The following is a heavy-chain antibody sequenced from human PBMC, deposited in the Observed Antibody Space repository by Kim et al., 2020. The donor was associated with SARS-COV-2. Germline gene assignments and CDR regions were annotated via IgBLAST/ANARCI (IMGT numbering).Heavy chain of an antibody. CDR3: ATTSVVIKLHWFDP. V-gene: IGHV1-24*01. J-gene: IGHJ5*02. Sequence: ASVKVSCKVSGYTLPELSMHWVRQAPGKGLEWMGGFDPEDGETVYAQKFQGRVTMTEDTSTDTAYMELSSLISEDTAVYYCATTSVVIKLHWFDPWGQGTLDT. D-gene: IGHD3-22*01. CDR2: FDPEDGET. CDR1: GYTLPELS.